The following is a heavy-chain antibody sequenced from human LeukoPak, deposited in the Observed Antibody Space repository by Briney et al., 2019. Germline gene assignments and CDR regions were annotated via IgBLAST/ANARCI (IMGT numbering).Heavy chain of an antibody. D-gene: IGHD1-26*01. CDR1: GFTVSNNY. V-gene: IGHV3-53*01. CDR2: IYTGGST. Sequence: GGSLRLSCAASGFTVSNNYMSWVRQAPGKGLEWVSVIYTGGSTYYADSVKGRFIISRDNSKNTLYFQMNSLRAEDTAIYYCARSNSGSYWGGYFDYWGQGTLVTVSS. J-gene: IGHJ4*02. CDR3: ARSNSGSYWGGYFDY.